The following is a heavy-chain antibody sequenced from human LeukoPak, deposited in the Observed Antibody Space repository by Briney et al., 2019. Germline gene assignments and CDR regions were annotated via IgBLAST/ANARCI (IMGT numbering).Heavy chain of an antibody. CDR2: INSNSGGT. Sequence: ASVKVPCKASGYTFTGYYMHWVRQAPGQGLEWMGWINSNSGGTNYAQKFQGRVTMTTDTSISTAYMQFIRLQCDDTAVYYCARSVVGATWVDYWGQGTLVTVSS. V-gene: IGHV1-2*02. CDR1: GYTFTGYY. CDR3: ARSVVGATWVDY. J-gene: IGHJ4*02. D-gene: IGHD1-26*01.